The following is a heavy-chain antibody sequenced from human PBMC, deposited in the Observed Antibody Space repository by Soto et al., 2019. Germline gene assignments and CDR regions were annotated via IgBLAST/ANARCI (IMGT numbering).Heavy chain of an antibody. CDR1: GGSISSGGYY. Sequence: SETLSLTCTVSGGSISSGGYYWSWIRQHPGKGLEWIGYIYYSGSTYYNPSLKSRVTISVDTSKNQFSLKLSSVTAADTAVYYCARGGYYDSSGYRRTYYFDYWGQGTLVTVSS. CDR3: ARGGYYDSSGYRRTYYFDY. J-gene: IGHJ4*02. D-gene: IGHD3-22*01. V-gene: IGHV4-31*03. CDR2: IYYSGST.